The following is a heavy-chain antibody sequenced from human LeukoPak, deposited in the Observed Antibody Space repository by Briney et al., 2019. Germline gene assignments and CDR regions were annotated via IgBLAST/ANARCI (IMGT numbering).Heavy chain of an antibody. CDR1: GYTFTSYG. V-gene: IGHV1-18*01. J-gene: IGHJ4*02. CDR2: ISAYNGNT. D-gene: IGHD1-26*01. Sequence: VASVKVSCKASGYTFTSYGISWVRQAPGQGLEWMGWISAYNGNTNYAQKLQGRVTMTTDTSTSTAYMELRSLRSDDTAVYYCAILPWELREYYFDYWGQGTLVTVSS. CDR3: AILPWELREYYFDY.